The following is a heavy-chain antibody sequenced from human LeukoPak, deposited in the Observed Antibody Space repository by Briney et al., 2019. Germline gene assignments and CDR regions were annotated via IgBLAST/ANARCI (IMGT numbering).Heavy chain of an antibody. V-gene: IGHV4-59*01. J-gene: IGHJ4*02. D-gene: IGHD6-19*01. Sequence: SETLSLTCTVSGRSISRYYWSWIRQPPGNGLEWIGYIHYSGTTNYNPSLKSRVTISVDTSKNQFSLKLSSVTAADTAVYYCAGGGQWLAFDYWGQGTLVTVSS. CDR1: GRSISRYY. CDR3: AGGGQWLAFDY. CDR2: IHYSGTT.